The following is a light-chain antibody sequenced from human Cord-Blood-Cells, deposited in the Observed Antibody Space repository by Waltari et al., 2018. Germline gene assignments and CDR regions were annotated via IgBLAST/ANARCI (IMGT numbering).Light chain of an antibody. CDR2: DVS. CDR3: CSYAGSYTWV. CDR1: SSDVGGYNY. J-gene: IGLJ3*02. Sequence: QSALTQPRSVSGSPGQSVTISCTGTSSDVGGYNYVSWYQQHPGKAPKLMIYDVSKRPSGVPDRFSGSNSGNTASLTISELQAEDEADYYCCSYAGSYTWVFGGGTKLTVL. V-gene: IGLV2-11*01.